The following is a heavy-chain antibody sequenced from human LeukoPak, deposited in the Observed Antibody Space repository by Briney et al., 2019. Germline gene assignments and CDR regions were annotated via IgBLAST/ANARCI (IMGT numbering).Heavy chain of an antibody. CDR3: ARHERSVAVAGSFDF. CDR2: IYYSGST. Sequence: SETLSLTCTVSGGSISSSSYYWGWIRQPPGKGLEWIGSIYYSGSTYYNPSLKSRATISVDTSKNNFSLKLTSLTVADTAVYYCARHERSVAVAGSFDFWGQGTLVTVSS. J-gene: IGHJ4*02. V-gene: IGHV4-39*01. CDR1: GGSISSSSYY. D-gene: IGHD6-19*01.